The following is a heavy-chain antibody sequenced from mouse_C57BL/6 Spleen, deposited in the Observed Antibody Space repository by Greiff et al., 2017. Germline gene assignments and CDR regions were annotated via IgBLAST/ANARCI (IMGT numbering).Heavy chain of an antibody. Sequence: QVQLQQSGPELVKPGASVKISCKASGDAFSSSWMNWVKQRPGKGLEWIGRIYPGDGDTNYNGKFKGKATLTADKSSSKAYMQLSSLTSEDSAVYCCARSDSRMDYWGQGTSVTVSS. V-gene: IGHV1-82*01. CDR2: IYPGDGDT. CDR1: GDAFSSSW. J-gene: IGHJ4*01. D-gene: IGHD6-1*01. CDR3: ARSDSRMDY.